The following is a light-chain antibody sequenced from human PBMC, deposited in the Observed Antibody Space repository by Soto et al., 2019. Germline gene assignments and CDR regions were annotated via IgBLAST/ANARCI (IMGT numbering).Light chain of an antibody. J-gene: IGKJ1*01. V-gene: IGKV3-15*01. CDR1: QSVSSN. Sequence: EIVMTQSPATLSASPGERATLSCRASQSVSSNLAWYRQQPGQAPRLLIYGASTRATGVPARFSGSGSGTEFTLTISSLQSEDFAVYYCQQYDNWPPGTFGQGTKVDIK. CDR3: QQYDNWPPGT. CDR2: GAS.